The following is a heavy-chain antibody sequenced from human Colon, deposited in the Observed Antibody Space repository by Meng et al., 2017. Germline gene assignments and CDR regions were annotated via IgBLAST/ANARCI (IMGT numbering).Heavy chain of an antibody. CDR3: ARDQTFPEY. Sequence: ASVKVSCKASGYIFTNYGISWIRQAPGQGPEWMGWTSAYNDKTTYVQKFQGRVSMTTDTSTNTAYMELTSLRSDDTAVYYCARDQTFPEYGGQGTLVTVSA. CDR1: GYIFTNYG. D-gene: IGHD2/OR15-2a*01. V-gene: IGHV1-18*01. J-gene: IGHJ4*02. CDR2: TSAYNDKT.